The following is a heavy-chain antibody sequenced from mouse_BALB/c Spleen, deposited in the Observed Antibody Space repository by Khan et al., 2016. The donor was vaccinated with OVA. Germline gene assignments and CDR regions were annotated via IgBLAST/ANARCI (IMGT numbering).Heavy chain of an antibody. CDR1: GYSFTDYI. Sequence: QVQLQQSGPELVKPGASVKMSCKASGYSFTDYIISWVKRRTGQGLQWIGEIYPGSGSIYSNEKFKGKATLTADKSSNTAYMQLSSLTSEDSAVYFCAGRDYGSSYPGFVYWGQGTLVTVSA. J-gene: IGHJ3*01. V-gene: IGHV1-77*01. CDR3: AGRDYGSSYPGFVY. CDR2: IYPGSGSI. D-gene: IGHD1-1*01.